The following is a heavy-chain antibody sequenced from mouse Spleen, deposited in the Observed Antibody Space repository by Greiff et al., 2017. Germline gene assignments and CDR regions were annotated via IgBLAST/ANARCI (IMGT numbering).Heavy chain of an antibody. J-gene: IGHJ4*01. CDR1: GFSLTSYG. V-gene: IGHV2-2*01. D-gene: IGHD2-2*01. Sequence: VHLVESGPGLVQPSQSLSITCTVSGFSLTSYGVHWVRQSPGKGLEWLGVIWSGGSTDYNAAFISRLSISKDNSKSQVFFKMNSLQADDTAIYYCARKGMVTTDYAMDYWGQGTSVTVSS. CDR2: IWSGGST. CDR3: ARKGMVTTDYAMDY.